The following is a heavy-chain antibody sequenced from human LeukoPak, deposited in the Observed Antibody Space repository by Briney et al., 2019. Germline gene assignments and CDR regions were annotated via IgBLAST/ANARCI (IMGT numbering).Heavy chain of an antibody. J-gene: IGHJ4*02. Sequence: SETLSLTCTVSIDSISSYYWSWIRQPPGKGLEWVGYIVYSGSTNYNPSLKSRITISVDTSKNQLSLKLNSVTAADAAVYYCAESDSWSDDFDYWGPGTLVTVSS. D-gene: IGHD3-3*01. CDR2: IVYSGST. CDR1: IDSISSYY. CDR3: AESDSWSDDFDY. V-gene: IGHV4-59*01.